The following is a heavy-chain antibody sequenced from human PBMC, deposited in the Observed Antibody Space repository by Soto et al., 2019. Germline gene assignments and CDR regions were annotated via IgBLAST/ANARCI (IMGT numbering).Heavy chain of an antibody. CDR3: ASCYYDFWSGYPGSWYFDL. J-gene: IGHJ2*01. CDR2: ISSSSSYI. D-gene: IGHD3-3*01. CDR1: GFTFSSYS. V-gene: IGHV3-21*01. Sequence: EVQLVESGGGLVKPGGSLRLSCAASGFTFSSYSMNWVRQAPGKGLEWVSSISSSSSYIYYADSVKGRFTISRDNAKNSLSLQMNHLRGEDTAVYYSASCYYDFWSGYPGSWYFDLWGRGTLVTVSS.